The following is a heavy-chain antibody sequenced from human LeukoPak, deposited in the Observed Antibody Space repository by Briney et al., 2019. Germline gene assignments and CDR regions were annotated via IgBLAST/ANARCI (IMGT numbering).Heavy chain of an antibody. V-gene: IGHV1-69*13. CDR2: IIPIFGTA. D-gene: IGHD3-10*01. J-gene: IGHJ4*02. CDR1: GGTFSSYA. CDR3: ARSMVRGARPSYFDY. Sequence: ASVKVSYKASGGTFSSYAISWVRQAPGQGLEWMGGIIPIFGTANYAQKFQGRVTITADESTSTAYMELSSLRSEDTAVYYCARSMVRGARPSYFDYWGQGTLVTVSS.